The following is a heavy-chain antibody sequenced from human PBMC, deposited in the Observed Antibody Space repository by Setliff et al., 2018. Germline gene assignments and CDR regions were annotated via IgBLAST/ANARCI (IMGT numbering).Heavy chain of an antibody. CDR2: INPISGGA. CDR3: VIPFCAGATCPPS. Sequence: GASVKVSCKASGYIFAGYYMHWVRQTPGQGLEWMGWINPISGGANYAPKFQGRVTMTRDTSIRTAYMEVNRLRSDDTAVYYCVIPFCAGATCPPSWGQGTLVTVSS. D-gene: IGHD2-21*01. CDR1: GYIFAGYY. V-gene: IGHV1-2*02. J-gene: IGHJ4*02.